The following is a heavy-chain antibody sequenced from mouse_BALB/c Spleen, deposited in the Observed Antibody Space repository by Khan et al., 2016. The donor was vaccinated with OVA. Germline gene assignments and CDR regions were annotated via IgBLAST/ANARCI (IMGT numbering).Heavy chain of an antibody. J-gene: IGHJ3*01. CDR3: ARHSYRYDFTY. Sequence: QVQLKQSGPGLVQPSQSLSITCTVSGSSLTTYGIHWVRQSPGKGLEWLGVIWNGGNTDYNAPFISRLNISQDNSKSQVFFKMNSLQADDTAIYYCARHSYRYDFTYWGQGTLVTVSA. CDR1: GSSLTTYG. CDR2: IWNGGNT. D-gene: IGHD2-12*01. V-gene: IGHV2-2*01.